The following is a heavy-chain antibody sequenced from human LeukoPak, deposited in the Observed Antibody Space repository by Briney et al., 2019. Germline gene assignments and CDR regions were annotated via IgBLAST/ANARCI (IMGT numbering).Heavy chain of an antibody. J-gene: IGHJ4*02. D-gene: IGHD2-2*01. V-gene: IGHV3-23*01. CDR2: ISGSGGST. CDR3: AKARGIVVVPAAMAFDY. CDR1: GYTFSSCA. Sequence: GGSLRLSCAASGYTFSSCAMSWVRQAPGKGLEWVSAISGSGGSTYYADSVKGRFTISRDNSKNTLYLQMNSLRAEDTAVYYCAKARGIVVVPAAMAFDYWGQGTLVTVSS.